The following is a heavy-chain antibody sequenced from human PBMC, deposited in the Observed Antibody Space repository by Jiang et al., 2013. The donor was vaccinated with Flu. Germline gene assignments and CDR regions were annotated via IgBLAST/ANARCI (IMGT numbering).Heavy chain of an antibody. J-gene: IGHJ4*02. Sequence: ISSYYWSWIRRAPREGTGVDWYIYYSGSTNYNPSLKSRVTISVDTSKNQFSLKLSSVTAADTAVYYCARWQYYYDSSGYYPITYFDYWGQGTLVTVSS. CDR3: ARWQYYYDSSGYYPITYFDY. V-gene: IGHV4-59*01. CDR1: ISSYY. CDR2: IYYSGST. D-gene: IGHD3-22*01.